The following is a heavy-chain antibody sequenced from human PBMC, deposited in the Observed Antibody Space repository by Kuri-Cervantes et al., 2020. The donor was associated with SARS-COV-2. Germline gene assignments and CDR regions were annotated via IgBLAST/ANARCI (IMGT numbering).Heavy chain of an antibody. CDR3: AREITLLGHY. CDR2: ISYDGSNK. Sequence: GESLKISCAASGFTFSSYAMHWVRQAPGKGLEWVAVISYDGSNKYYADSVKGRFTISRDNSKNTLYLQMNSLRAEDTAVYYCAREITLLGHYWGQGTLVTV. V-gene: IGHV3-30-3*01. CDR1: GFTFSSYA. J-gene: IGHJ4*02. D-gene: IGHD7-27*01.